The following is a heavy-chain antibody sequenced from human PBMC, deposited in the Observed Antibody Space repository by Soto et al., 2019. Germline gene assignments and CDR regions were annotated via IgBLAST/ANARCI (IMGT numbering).Heavy chain of an antibody. D-gene: IGHD1-26*01. CDR2: ISSSSSYI. CDR1: GFTFSSYS. J-gene: IGHJ5*02. CDR3: ARGGVGANENWFDP. V-gene: IGHV3-21*01. Sequence: GGSLRLSCAASGFTFSSYSMNWVRQAPGKGLEWVSSISSSSSYIYYADSVKGRFTISRDNAKNSLYLQMNSLRAEDTAVYYCARGGVGANENWFDPWGQGTLVTVSS.